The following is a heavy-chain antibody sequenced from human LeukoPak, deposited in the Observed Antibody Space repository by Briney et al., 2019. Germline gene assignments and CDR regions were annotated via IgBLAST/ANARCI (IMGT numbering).Heavy chain of an antibody. CDR3: SGRNYYDSSGYFSNMDV. J-gene: IGHJ6*03. D-gene: IGHD3-22*01. CDR1: GASISTYY. CDR2: IYYSGST. Sequence: PSETLSLTCTVSGASISTYYWSWIRQPPGKGLEWIGYIYYSGSTNYNPSLQSRVTISVDTSKNQFSLKLSSVTAADTAVYYCSGRNYYDSSGYFSNMDVWAKGTTVTVSS. V-gene: IGHV4-59*01.